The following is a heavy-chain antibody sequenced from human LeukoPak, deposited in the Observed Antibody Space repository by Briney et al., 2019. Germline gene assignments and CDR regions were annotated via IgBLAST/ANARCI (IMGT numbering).Heavy chain of an antibody. CDR2: VDPEDGET. V-gene: IGHV1-69-2*01. J-gene: IGHJ5*02. CDR3: ATDGNGYWFDP. D-gene: IGHD4-23*01. Sequence: GASVKVSCKASGYTFTDYYMHWVQQAPGKGLEWMGRVDPEDGETIYAEKFQGRVTITADTSTDTAYMELSSLRSEDTAVYYCATDGNGYWFDPWGQGTLVTVSS. CDR1: GYTFTDYY.